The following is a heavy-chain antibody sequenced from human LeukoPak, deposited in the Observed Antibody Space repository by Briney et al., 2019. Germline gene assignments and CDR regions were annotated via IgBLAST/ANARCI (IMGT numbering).Heavy chain of an antibody. Sequence: GGSLRLSCAASGFTFDDYGMSWVRQAPGKGLEWVSGINWNGGSTGYADSVKGRFTISRDNAKNSLYLQMNSLRAEDTALYYCAREDGDYYDSRKPLDYWGQGTLVTVSS. D-gene: IGHD3-22*01. CDR3: AREDGDYYDSRKPLDY. V-gene: IGHV3-20*04. J-gene: IGHJ4*02. CDR2: INWNGGST. CDR1: GFTFDDYG.